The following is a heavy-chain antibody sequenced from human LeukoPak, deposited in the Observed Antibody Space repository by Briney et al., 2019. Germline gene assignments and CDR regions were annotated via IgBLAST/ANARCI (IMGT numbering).Heavy chain of an antibody. CDR3: AREPTYDILTGSTYYYYYGMDV. Sequence: ASVKVSCKASGYTFTGYYMHWVRQAPGQGLEWMGWINPNSGGTNYAQKFQGWVTMTRDTSISTAYMELSRLRSDDTAVYYCAREPTYDILTGSTYYYYYGMDVWGQGTTVTVSS. CDR1: GYTFTGYY. V-gene: IGHV1-2*04. J-gene: IGHJ6*02. CDR2: INPNSGGT. D-gene: IGHD3-9*01.